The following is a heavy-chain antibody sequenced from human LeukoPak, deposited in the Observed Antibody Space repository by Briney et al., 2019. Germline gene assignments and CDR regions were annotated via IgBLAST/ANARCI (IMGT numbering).Heavy chain of an antibody. J-gene: IGHJ4*02. CDR1: GGSFSGYH. D-gene: IGHD1-7*01. Sequence: PSETLSLTCAVYGGSFSGYHWSWIRQPPGKGLEWIGEINHSGSTNYNPSLKSRVTISVDTSKNQFSLKLSSVTAADTAVYYCARGNYYYFDYWGQGTLVTVSS. CDR2: INHSGST. V-gene: IGHV4-34*01. CDR3: ARGNYYYFDY.